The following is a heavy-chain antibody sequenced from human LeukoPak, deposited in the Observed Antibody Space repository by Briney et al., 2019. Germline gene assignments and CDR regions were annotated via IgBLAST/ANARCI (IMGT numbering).Heavy chain of an antibody. D-gene: IGHD2-15*01. CDR2: ISYDGSNK. J-gene: IGHJ3*02. CDR3: AKILYCSGGSCQGGPDAFDI. V-gene: IGHV3-30*18. Sequence: PGGSLRLSCAASGFTFSSYGMHWVRQAPGKGLEWVAVISYDGSNKYYADSVKGRFTISRDNSKNTLYLQMNSLRAEDTAVYYCAKILYCSGGSCQGGPDAFDIWGQGTLVTVSS. CDR1: GFTFSSYG.